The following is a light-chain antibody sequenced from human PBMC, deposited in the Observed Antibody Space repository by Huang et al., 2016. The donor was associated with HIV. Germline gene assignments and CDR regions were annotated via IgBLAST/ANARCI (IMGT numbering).Light chain of an antibody. CDR1: QSVSSTY. CDR2: GAS. V-gene: IGKV3-15*01. J-gene: IGKJ1*01. Sequence: EIVMTQSPATLSVSPGETATLSCRASQSVSSTYLAWYQQKPGQAPRLLIYGASTRATEIPTRFSGSGSGAEFSLPISSLQSEDFAVYYCQQYYNWPRTFGQGTKVEIK. CDR3: QQYYNWPRT.